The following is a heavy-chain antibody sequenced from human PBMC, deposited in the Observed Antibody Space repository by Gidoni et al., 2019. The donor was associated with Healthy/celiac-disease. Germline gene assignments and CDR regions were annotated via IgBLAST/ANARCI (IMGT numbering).Heavy chain of an antibody. V-gene: IGHV3-23*01. CDR2: ISGSGDST. CDR3: AKPKHGSGSYYNC. Sequence: EVQLLESGGGLVQPGESLRLSCAASGFTFNAYAMTWVRQAPGKGLEWVSSISGSGDSTDYADSVKGRFTISRDNSKNTLDLQMNSLRAEDTAVYYCAKPKHGSGSYYNCWGQGTLVTVSS. D-gene: IGHD3-10*01. CDR1: GFTFNAYA. J-gene: IGHJ4*02.